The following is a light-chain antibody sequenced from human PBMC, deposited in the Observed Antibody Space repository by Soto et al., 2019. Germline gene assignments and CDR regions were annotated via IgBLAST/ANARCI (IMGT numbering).Light chain of an antibody. CDR2: AAS. J-gene: IGKJ4*01. CDR1: QSISSY. CDR3: QQSYSTPLT. V-gene: IGKV1-39*01. Sequence: DIQMTQSPSTLSGSVGDGVPISCRASQSISSYLNLYQQKPGKAPKLLIYAASSLQSGVPSRFSGSGSGTDFTLTISSLQPEDFATYYCQQSYSTPLTFGGGTKVDIK.